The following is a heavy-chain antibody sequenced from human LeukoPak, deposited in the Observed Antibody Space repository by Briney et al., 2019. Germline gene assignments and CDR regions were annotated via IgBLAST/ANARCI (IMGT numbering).Heavy chain of an antibody. J-gene: IGHJ4*02. CDR1: GFTFSSYA. V-gene: IGHV3-48*01. CDR2: ISPGSTSI. D-gene: IGHD2-21*02. Sequence: GGSLRLSCAASGFTFSSYAMSWVRQAPGKGLEWVSCISPGSTSIYYADSVQGRFTISRDNAKNSLYLQMNSLRAEDTALYYCARDRDFPRDQLDYWGQGTLVTVSS. CDR3: ARDRDFPRDQLDY.